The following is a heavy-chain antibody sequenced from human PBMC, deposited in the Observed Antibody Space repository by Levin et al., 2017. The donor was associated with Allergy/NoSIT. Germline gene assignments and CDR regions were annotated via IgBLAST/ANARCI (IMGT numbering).Heavy chain of an antibody. J-gene: IGHJ6*02. Sequence: GGSLRLSCVASGFTFSDYAMHWARQAPGRGLEWVAVISYNGNIKYNADSVQGRFTISRSNSNNTLYLQMNSLRVEDPGVYYCARDYWTYTRTRHGTDVWGQGTAVTVSS. CDR2: ISYNGNIK. CDR3: ARDYWTYTRTRHGTDV. V-gene: IGHV3-30*04. D-gene: IGHD1-1*01. CDR1: GFTFSDYA.